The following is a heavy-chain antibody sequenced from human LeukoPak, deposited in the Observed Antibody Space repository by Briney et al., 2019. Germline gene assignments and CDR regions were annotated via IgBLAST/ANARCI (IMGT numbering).Heavy chain of an antibody. CDR3: ARDFRGGYYGSGSYYNNN. Sequence: GGSLRLSCAASGFTVSSNYMSWVRQAPGKGLEWVSVIYSGGSTYYADSVKGRFTISRDNSKNTLYLQMNSLRAEDTAVYYCARDFRGGYYGSGSYYNNNWGQGTLVTVSS. CDR1: GFTVSSNY. V-gene: IGHV3-66*01. J-gene: IGHJ4*02. D-gene: IGHD3-10*01. CDR2: IYSGGST.